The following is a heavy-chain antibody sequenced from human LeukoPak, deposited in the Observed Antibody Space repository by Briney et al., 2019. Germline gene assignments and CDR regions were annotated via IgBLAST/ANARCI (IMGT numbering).Heavy chain of an antibody. J-gene: IGHJ4*02. CDR2: IYDSETT. D-gene: IGHD1-26*01. CDR1: GGSISSYY. Sequence: SETLSLTCTVSGGSISSYYWSWIRQPPGKGLEWIGNIYDSETTNYNPSLKSRVTISVDTSKSQFSLRLSSVTAADTAVYYCAREQWGLVDYWGQGTPVTVSS. CDR3: AREQWGLVDY. V-gene: IGHV4-59*01.